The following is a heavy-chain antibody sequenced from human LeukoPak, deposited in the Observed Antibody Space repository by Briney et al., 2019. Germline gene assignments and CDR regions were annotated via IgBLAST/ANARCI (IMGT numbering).Heavy chain of an antibody. Sequence: GESLKISCKGSGYSFTTYWVGWVRQMPGKGLEWMGIIYPGDSDTRYSPSFQGQVTISADKSISTAYLQWSSLKASDTAMYYCARTIAVAGIFYFDYWGQGTLVTVSS. J-gene: IGHJ4*02. V-gene: IGHV5-51*01. CDR1: GYSFTTYW. D-gene: IGHD6-19*01. CDR3: ARTIAVAGIFYFDY. CDR2: IYPGDSDT.